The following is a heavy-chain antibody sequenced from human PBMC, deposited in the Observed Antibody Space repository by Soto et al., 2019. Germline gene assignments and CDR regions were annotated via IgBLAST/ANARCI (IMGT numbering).Heavy chain of an antibody. J-gene: IGHJ6*02. D-gene: IGHD2-2*01. CDR3: ARSQGSSLSLGIYYYYYYGMDV. V-gene: IGHV1-69*01. CDR2: IMPISGTA. Sequence: QVQLVQSGAEVKKPGSSVKVSCTASGGTFSSYAISWVRQAPGQGLEWMGGIMPISGTANYAQKFQGRVTITADESTSTAYMEPSSLRSEDTAVYYWARSQGSSLSLGIYYYYYYGMDVWGQGTTVTVSS. CDR1: GGTFSSYA.